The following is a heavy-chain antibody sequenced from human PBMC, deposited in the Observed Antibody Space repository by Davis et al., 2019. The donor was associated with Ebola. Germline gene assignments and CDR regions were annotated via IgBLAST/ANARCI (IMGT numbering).Heavy chain of an antibody. CDR1: GFTFSSYW. Sequence: GESLKISCAASGFTFSSYWMHWVRQAPGKGLEWVSSISVSSGYIYYEDSVKGRFTISRDNAKNSLYLQMNSLRAEDTAVYYCARRYCSGGSCQLDYWGQGTLVTVSS. CDR3: ARRYCSGGSCQLDY. CDR2: ISVSSGYI. V-gene: IGHV3-21*01. D-gene: IGHD2-15*01. J-gene: IGHJ4*02.